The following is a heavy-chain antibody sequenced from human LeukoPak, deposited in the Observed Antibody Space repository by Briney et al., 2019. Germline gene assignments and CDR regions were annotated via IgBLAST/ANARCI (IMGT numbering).Heavy chain of an antibody. CDR2: INHSGST. CDR3: ARVTDYYDSSGYDDY. J-gene: IGHJ4*02. D-gene: IGHD3-22*01. CDR1: GGSFSGYY. Sequence: SETLSLTCAVYGGSFSGYYWSWIRQPPGKGLEWIGEINHSGSTNYNPSLKSRVTISVDTSKTQFSLKLSSVTAADTAVYYCARVTDYYDSSGYDDYWGQGTLVTVSS. V-gene: IGHV4-34*01.